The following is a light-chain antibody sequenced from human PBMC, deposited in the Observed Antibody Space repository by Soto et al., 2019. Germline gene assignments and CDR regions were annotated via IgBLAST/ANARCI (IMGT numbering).Light chain of an antibody. Sequence: EIVLTQSPATLSLSPGERATLSCRAGQSVCTSLAWFQQKPGQAPRLLIYDASTKATGIPARFSGSGSGTDFTLTISSLETEDFAVYYCQQRSSWPLTFGPGTKVDIK. V-gene: IGKV3-11*01. CDR3: QQRSSWPLT. CDR2: DAS. J-gene: IGKJ3*01. CDR1: QSVCTS.